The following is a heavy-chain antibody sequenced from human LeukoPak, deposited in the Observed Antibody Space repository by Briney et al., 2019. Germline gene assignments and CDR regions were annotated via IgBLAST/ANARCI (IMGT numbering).Heavy chain of an antibody. CDR2: INPGESDI. CDR3: ASSIGLYGTSGYDH. Sequence: GESLKISCKGSGYSFPTYWIGWVRQMPGKAREWMGLINPGESDIRYRPSFQGQVTISADKSINTAYLQWSSLKASDSAMYYCASSIGLYGTSGYDHWGQGTLVTVSS. V-gene: IGHV5-51*01. J-gene: IGHJ4*02. D-gene: IGHD6-6*01. CDR1: GYSFPTYW.